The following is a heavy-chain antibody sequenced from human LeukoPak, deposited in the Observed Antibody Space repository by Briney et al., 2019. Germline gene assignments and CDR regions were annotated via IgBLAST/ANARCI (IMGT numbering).Heavy chain of an antibody. CDR2: IWYDGSNK. CDR1: GFTFSSYG. D-gene: IGHD3-22*01. Sequence: GGSLRLSCAASGFTFSSYGMHWVRQAPGKGLEWVAVIWYDGSNKYYADSVKGRFTISRDNSKNTLYLQMNSLRAEDTAVYYCARSPYDSSGYLDYWGQGTLVTVSS. V-gene: IGHV3-33*01. CDR3: ARSPYDSSGYLDY. J-gene: IGHJ4*02.